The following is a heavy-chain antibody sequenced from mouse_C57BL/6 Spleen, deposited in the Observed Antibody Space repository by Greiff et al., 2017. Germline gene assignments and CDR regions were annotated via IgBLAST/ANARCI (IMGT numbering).Heavy chain of an antibody. D-gene: IGHD1-1*01. CDR1: GFTFSSYA. CDR2: ISDGGSYT. CDR3: ARDSYGSSYGNYAMDY. J-gene: IGHJ4*01. Sequence: EVQGVESGGGLVKPGGSLKLSCAASGFTFSSYAMSWVRQTPEKRLEWVATISDGGSYTYYPDNVKGRFTISRDNAKNNLYLQMSHLKSEDTAMYYCARDSYGSSYGNYAMDYWGQGTSVTVSS. V-gene: IGHV5-4*01.